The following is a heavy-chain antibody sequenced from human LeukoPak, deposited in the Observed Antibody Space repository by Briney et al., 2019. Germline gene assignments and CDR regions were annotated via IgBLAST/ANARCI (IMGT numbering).Heavy chain of an antibody. Sequence: SQTLSLTCTVSGGSISSGDYYWSWIRQPPGKGLEWIGYIYYSGSTYYNPSLKSRVTISVDTSKNQFSLKLSSVTAADTAVYYCARVKRGSGSYPFDPWGQGTLVTVSS. CDR2: IYYSGST. CDR1: GGSISSGDYY. J-gene: IGHJ5*02. D-gene: IGHD3-10*01. V-gene: IGHV4-30-4*01. CDR3: ARVKRGSGSYPFDP.